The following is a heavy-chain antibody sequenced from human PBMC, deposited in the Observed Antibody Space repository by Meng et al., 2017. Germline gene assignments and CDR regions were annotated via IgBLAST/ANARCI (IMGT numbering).Heavy chain of an antibody. CDR1: GFTFSSYG. CDR3: AKARVLWFGESSDY. D-gene: IGHD3-10*01. J-gene: IGHJ4*02. CDR2: ISGSGGST. Sequence: GESLKISCAASGFTFSSYGMHWVRQAPGKGLEWVSAISGSGGSTYYADSVKGRFTISRDNSKNTLYLQMNSLRAEDTAVYYCAKARVLWFGESSDYWGQGTLVTVSS. V-gene: IGHV3-23*01.